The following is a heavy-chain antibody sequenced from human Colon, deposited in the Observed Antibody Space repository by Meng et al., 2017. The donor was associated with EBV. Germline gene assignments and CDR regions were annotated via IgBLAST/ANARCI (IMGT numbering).Heavy chain of an antibody. Sequence: QVQLVESXXGXVQPGXXLXXXCAASGFTFRTYGMHWVRQAPGKGLEWVAVISYDGSNKYYADSVKGRFTISRDNSNNTLSLHMTSLTTEDTAVYSCAKDRADYYEIDYWGQGTLVNVSS. J-gene: IGHJ4*02. V-gene: IGHV3-30*18. CDR3: AKDRADYYEIDY. D-gene: IGHD3-22*01. CDR1: GFTFRTYG. CDR2: ISYDGSNK.